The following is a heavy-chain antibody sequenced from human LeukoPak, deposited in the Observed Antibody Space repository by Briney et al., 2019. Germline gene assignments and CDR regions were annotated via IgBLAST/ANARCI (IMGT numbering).Heavy chain of an antibody. D-gene: IGHD3-10*01. CDR2: IYSGGST. Sequence: GGSLRLSCAASGFTLSSNYMSWVRQAPGKGLEWVSVIYSGGSTYYADSVKGRFTISRDNSKNTLYLQMNSLRAEDTAVYYCARDSYYGSGSYYYYYGMDVWGQGTTVTVSS. CDR1: GFTLSSNY. CDR3: ARDSYYGSGSYYYYYGMDV. J-gene: IGHJ6*02. V-gene: IGHV3-66*01.